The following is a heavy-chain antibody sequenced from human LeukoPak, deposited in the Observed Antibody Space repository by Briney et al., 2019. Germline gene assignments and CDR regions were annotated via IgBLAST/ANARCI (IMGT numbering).Heavy chain of an antibody. D-gene: IGHD1-1*01. CDR2: FSCSGST. V-gene: IGHV4-39*07. Sequence: PLETLSLTCSVSGGSISSCTYSWGWIRQPPGKGLEWIGSFSCSGSTYYNPSLKSRVTISVDTSKSQFSLYMDSVTAADTAVYYCARDWNRYAYWGQGTLVTVSS. CDR3: ARDWNRYAY. J-gene: IGHJ4*02. CDR1: GGSISSCTYS.